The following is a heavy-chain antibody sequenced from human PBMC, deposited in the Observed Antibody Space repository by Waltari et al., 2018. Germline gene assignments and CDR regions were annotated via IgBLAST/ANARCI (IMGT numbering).Heavy chain of an antibody. CDR3: ASDVHSGRYGWFDP. J-gene: IGHJ5*02. CDR1: GFTFSTFW. CDR2: IKSDGSAT. Sequence: EVQLVESGGGLVHPGGSLRLSCEASGFTFSTFWVHWVRQVPGKGLVCVSRIKSDGSATSYADSVKGRFTISRDNAKNTVYLQMNSLRVEDTAVYHCASDVHSGRYGWFDPWGQGTLVTVSS. D-gene: IGHD1-26*01. V-gene: IGHV3-74*01.